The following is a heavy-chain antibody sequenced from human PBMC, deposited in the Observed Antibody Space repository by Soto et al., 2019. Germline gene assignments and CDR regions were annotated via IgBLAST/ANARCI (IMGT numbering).Heavy chain of an antibody. CDR1: GFTFSTYG. Sequence: HPGGSLRLSCAASGFTFSTYGMHWVRQAPGKGLEWLAAIWYDGSNKYYVDSVEGRFTISRDNSKNTLYLQMSSLRPEDTAVYYCVKDHGTAMVRGGLDSWGQRALVTVSS. J-gene: IGHJ4*02. CDR2: IWYDGSNK. CDR3: VKDHGTAMVRGGLDS. D-gene: IGHD3-10*01. V-gene: IGHV3-30*02.